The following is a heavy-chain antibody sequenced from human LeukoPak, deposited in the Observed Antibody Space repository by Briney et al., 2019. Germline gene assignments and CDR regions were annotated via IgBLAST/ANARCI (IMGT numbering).Heavy chain of an antibody. CDR2: IRYDGTNK. Sequence: PGGSLRLSCAASGFTFSSYGMHWVRQAPGKGLEWVAFIRYDGTNKYYADSVKGRFTISRDNSKNTLYLQMNSLRAEDAAVYYCARLAAAGTNFDYWGQGTLVTVSS. J-gene: IGHJ4*02. V-gene: IGHV3-30*02. CDR3: ARLAAAGTNFDY. CDR1: GFTFSSYG. D-gene: IGHD6-13*01.